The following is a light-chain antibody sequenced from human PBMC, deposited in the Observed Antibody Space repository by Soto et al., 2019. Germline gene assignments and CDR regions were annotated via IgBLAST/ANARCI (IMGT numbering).Light chain of an antibody. V-gene: IGLV2-14*01. CDR3: DSYTSSRAYV. CDR1: SSDVGGYNY. J-gene: IGLJ1*01. Sequence: QSALTQPASVSGSPGQSITISCTGTSSDVGGYNYVSWYQQQAGKAPKLIIHEVSNRPSGVSNRFSGSKSGTTASLTISGLPAEDEADYYCDSYTSSRAYVFGIGTKLTVL. CDR2: EVS.